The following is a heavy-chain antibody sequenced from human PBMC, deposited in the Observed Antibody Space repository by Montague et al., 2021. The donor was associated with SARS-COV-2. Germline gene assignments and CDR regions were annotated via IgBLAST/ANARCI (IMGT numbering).Heavy chain of an antibody. CDR1: GFSLSTSGVG. D-gene: IGHD3-10*01. V-gene: IGHV2-5*02. CDR3: AHWDGYYGSGSYYNQGGAFDI. CDR2: IYWDDDK. J-gene: IGHJ3*02. Sequence: PALVKPTQTLTLTCTFSGFSLSTSGVGVGWIRQPPGKALEWLALIYWDDDKRYSPSLKSRLTITKDTSKNQVVLTMTNMDPVDTATYYCAHWDGYYGSGSYYNQGGAFDIWGQGKMVTVSS.